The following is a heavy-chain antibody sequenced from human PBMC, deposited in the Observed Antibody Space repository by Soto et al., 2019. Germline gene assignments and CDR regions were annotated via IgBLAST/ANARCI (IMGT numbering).Heavy chain of an antibody. CDR2: IIPIFGTP. CDR3: ARDRDDYGSVNYYNRIGF. CDR1: GGIFSTYA. V-gene: IGHV1-69*01. J-gene: IGHJ4*02. Sequence: QVQLVQSGAEVKKPGSSVKVSCKASGGIFSTYAISWLRQAPGQGLEWMGGIIPIFGTPNYAQRFQGRVTITADESTSTAYMELSRLRSEDTAVYYWARDRDDYGSVNYYNRIGFWGQGTLVTVSS. D-gene: IGHD3-10*01.